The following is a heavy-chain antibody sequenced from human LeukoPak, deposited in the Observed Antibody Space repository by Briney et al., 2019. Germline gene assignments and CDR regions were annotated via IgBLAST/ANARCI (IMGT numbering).Heavy chain of an antibody. CDR1: GYTFTSYG. J-gene: IGHJ6*03. CDR3: ARDGNSLWKSLDV. D-gene: IGHD1-1*01. V-gene: IGHV1-2*04. Sequence: ASVKVSCKASGYTFTSYGISWVRQAPGQGLEWMGWINPNSGGTNYAQKFQGWVTMTRDTSISTAYMELSRLRSDDTAVYYCARDGNSLWKSLDVWGKGTSVTVSS. CDR2: INPNSGGT.